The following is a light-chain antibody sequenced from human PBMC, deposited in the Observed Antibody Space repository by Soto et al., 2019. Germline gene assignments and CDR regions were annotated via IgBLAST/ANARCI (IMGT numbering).Light chain of an antibody. V-gene: IGKV3-11*01. Sequence: EILLTQSPATLSLSPGEGATIYCRSGQSIGTYLAWYQQRPVQAPRLLIYDTSNRATGIPARFSGSASGTDFTLTISSLEPEDFAVYYCQQRSSWPPITFGQGTRLEIK. CDR2: DTS. J-gene: IGKJ5*01. CDR3: QQRSSWPPIT. CDR1: QSIGTY.